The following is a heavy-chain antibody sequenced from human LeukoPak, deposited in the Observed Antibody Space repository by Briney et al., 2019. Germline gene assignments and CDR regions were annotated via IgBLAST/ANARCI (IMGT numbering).Heavy chain of an antibody. CDR3: ARALGGSSGWYPNYYGMDV. CDR2: FYYSGST. D-gene: IGHD6-19*01. J-gene: IGHJ6*02. V-gene: IGHV4-59*01. CDR1: AGSITSYY. Sequence: PSETLSLTCTVSAGSITSYYWSWIRQPPGKGLEWIGYFYYSGSTKYNPSLKSRVTISVDTSKNQFSLKLSSVTAADTAVYYCARALGGSSGWYPNYYGMDVRGQGTTVTVSS.